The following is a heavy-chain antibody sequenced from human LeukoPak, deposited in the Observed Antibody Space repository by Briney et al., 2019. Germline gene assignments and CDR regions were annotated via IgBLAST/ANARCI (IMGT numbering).Heavy chain of an antibody. J-gene: IGHJ4*02. CDR2: IKQDGSQV. V-gene: IGHV3-7*01. CDR3: ARWATGFDL. Sequence: GGSLTLSCAASGFTLSDYWMSWVRQAPGKGLAWVANIKQDGSQVQYVDSVTGRFTISRDNAKNSLSLQMNSLRDEDTAVYYCARWATGFDLWGQGSLVTVSS. CDR1: GFTLSDYW. D-gene: IGHD3-9*01.